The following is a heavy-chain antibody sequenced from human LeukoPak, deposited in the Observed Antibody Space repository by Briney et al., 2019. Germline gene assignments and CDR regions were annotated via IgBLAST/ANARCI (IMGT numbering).Heavy chain of an antibody. CDR2: ISYDGSNK. CDR3: AKDAGYSSSWFDY. J-gene: IGHJ4*02. V-gene: IGHV3-30-3*01. CDR1: GFTFSSYA. Sequence: GGSLRLSCAASGFTFSSYAMHWVRQAPGKGLEWVAVISYDGSNKYYADSVKGRFTISRDNSKNTLYLQMNSLRAEDTAVYYCAKDAGYSSSWFDYWGQGTLVTVSS. D-gene: IGHD6-13*01.